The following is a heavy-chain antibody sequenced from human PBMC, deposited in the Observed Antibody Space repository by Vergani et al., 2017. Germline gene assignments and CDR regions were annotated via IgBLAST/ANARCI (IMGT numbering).Heavy chain of an antibody. CDR3: ARVQELYDFWSGDRVRYYYYMDV. D-gene: IGHD3-3*01. J-gene: IGHJ6*03. V-gene: IGHV4-34*01. CDR1: GGSFSGYY. Sequence: QVQLQQWGAGLLKPSETLSLTCAVYGGSFSGYYWSWIRQPPGKGLEWIGEINHSGSSNYNPSLKSRVTISVDTSKNQFSLQLSSVTAADTAVYYCARVQELYDFWSGDRVRYYYYMDVWGKGTTVTVSS. CDR2: INHSGSS.